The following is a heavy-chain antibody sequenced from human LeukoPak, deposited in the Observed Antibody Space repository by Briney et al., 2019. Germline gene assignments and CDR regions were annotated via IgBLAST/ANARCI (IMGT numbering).Heavy chain of an antibody. CDR1: GYTFSNYG. CDR2: ISAYNDNT. V-gene: IGHV1-18*01. Sequence: ASVKVSCKASGYTFSNYGFSWVRQAPGQGLEWMGWISAYNDNTNYAQKFQGRVSMTTDTSTSTAYIELRSLRSDDTAVYYCARDQGVMGPGGDYWGQGTLVTVSS. CDR3: ARDQGVMGPGGDY. J-gene: IGHJ4*02. D-gene: IGHD1-26*01.